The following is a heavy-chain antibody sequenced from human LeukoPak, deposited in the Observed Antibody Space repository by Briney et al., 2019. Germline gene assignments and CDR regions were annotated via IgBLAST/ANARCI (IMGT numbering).Heavy chain of an antibody. D-gene: IGHD6-19*01. V-gene: IGHV3-33*01. CDR3: ARDSRRIAVAGRFDY. Sequence: GRSLRLSCAASGFTFSSYGMHWVRQAPGKGLEWVAVIWYDGSNKYYADSVKGRFTISRDNSKNTLYLQMNSLRAEDTAVHYCARDSRRIAVAGRFDYWGQGTLVTVSS. CDR1: GFTFSSYG. J-gene: IGHJ4*02. CDR2: IWYDGSNK.